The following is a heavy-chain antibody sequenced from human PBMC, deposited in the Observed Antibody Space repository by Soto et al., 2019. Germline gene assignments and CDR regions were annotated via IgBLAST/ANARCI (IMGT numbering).Heavy chain of an antibody. CDR1: GFTFSDYY. Sequence: GGSLRLSCAASGFTFSDYYMSWIRQAPGKGLEWVSYISSSSSYTNYADSVKGRFTISRDNAKNSLYLQMNSLRAEDTAVYYCAREGDKYCSSTSCFIAPTDYWGQGTLVTVSS. D-gene: IGHD2-2*01. V-gene: IGHV3-11*05. CDR2: ISSSSSYT. J-gene: IGHJ4*02. CDR3: AREGDKYCSSTSCFIAPTDY.